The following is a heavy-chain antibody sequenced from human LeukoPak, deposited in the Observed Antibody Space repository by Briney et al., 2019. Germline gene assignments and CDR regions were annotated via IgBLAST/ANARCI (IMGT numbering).Heavy chain of an antibody. CDR1: GFNLRDYW. CDR3: VRDPSNSGNWFDL. J-gene: IGHJ5*02. V-gene: IGHV3-74*01. D-gene: IGHD4-11*01. CDR2: LGTDGTYT. Sequence: GGSLRLSCAASGFNLRDYWMRWVRQAPGKGLVWVSRLGTDGTYTNYADSVTGRFTISRDNAKNTLYLQMDSLRAEDTSFYYCVRDPSNSGNWFDLWGQGTLVTVSS.